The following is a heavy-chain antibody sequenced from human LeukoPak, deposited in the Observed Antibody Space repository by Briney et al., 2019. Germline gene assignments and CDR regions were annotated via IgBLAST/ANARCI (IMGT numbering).Heavy chain of an antibody. Sequence: SVKVSCKASGGTFSSYAISWVRQAPGQGLEWMERIIPILGIANYAQKFQGRVTITADKSTSTAYMELSSLRSEDTAVYYCALGISEVYFDYWGQGTLVTVSS. CDR1: GGTFSSYA. CDR3: ALGISEVYFDY. J-gene: IGHJ4*02. D-gene: IGHD3-16*01. CDR2: IIPILGIA. V-gene: IGHV1-69*04.